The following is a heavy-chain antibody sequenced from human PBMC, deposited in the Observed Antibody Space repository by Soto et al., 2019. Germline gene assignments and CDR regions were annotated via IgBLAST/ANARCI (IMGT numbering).Heavy chain of an antibody. V-gene: IGHV4-39*07. CDR1: GGSISSGPYS. Sequence: LSETLSLTCTVSGGSISSGPYSWGWIRQPPGKGLEWIGTFYYSGSTHYNPSLESRVTMSVDTSKNQFSLKLTSVTAVDTAVYYCARKEIQGPIDYWGQGTLVTVS. J-gene: IGHJ4*02. CDR2: FYYSGST. CDR3: ARKEIQGPIDY.